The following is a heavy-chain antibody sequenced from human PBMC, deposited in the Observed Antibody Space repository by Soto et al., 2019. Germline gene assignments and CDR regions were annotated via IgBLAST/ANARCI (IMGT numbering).Heavy chain of an antibody. Sequence: ASVKVSCKASGGTFSSYAISWVLQAPGQGLEWMGGIIPIFGTANYAQKFQGRVTITADESTSTAYMELSSLRSEDTAVYYCARVYLYPIQLWLRDYYYYYGMDVWGQGTTVTVSS. D-gene: IGHD5-18*01. J-gene: IGHJ6*02. CDR2: IIPIFGTA. CDR3: ARVYLYPIQLWLRDYYYYYGMDV. V-gene: IGHV1-69*13. CDR1: GGTFSSYA.